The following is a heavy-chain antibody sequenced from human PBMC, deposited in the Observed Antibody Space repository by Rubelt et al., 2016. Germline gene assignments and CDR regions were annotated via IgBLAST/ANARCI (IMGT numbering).Heavy chain of an antibody. CDR2: IYFTGTT. V-gene: IGHV4-59*01. CDR3: ARSTAHSDFDY. Sequence: QVQLQESGPGLVKPSETLSLSCTVSGGSISSYYWSWVRQPPGKGLEWIGYIYFTGTTNYNPSLKSRVAMSVDTSETHFTLKLSSVTSADTAVYYCARSTAHSDFDYWGQGTLVTVSS. CDR1: GGSISSYY. D-gene: IGHD2-8*02. J-gene: IGHJ4*02.